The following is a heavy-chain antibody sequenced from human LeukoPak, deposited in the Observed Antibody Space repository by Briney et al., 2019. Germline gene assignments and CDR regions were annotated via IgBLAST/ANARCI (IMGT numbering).Heavy chain of an antibody. J-gene: IGHJ4*02. CDR2: INHSGST. D-gene: IGHD2-2*01. Sequence: SETLSLTCAVSSYSISSGYHWGWIRQPPGKGLEWIGEINHSGSTNYNPSLKSRVTISVDTSKNQFSLKLSSVTAADTAVYYCASLKSGYQLPGDYWGQGTLVTVSS. CDR3: ASLKSGYQLPGDY. V-gene: IGHV4-38-2*01. CDR1: SYSISSGYH.